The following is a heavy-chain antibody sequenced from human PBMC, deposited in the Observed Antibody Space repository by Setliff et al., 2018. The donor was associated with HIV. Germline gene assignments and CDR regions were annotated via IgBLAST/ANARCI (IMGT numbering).Heavy chain of an antibody. CDR3: ATGGDNKLYSNRYYYHYYMDV. Sequence: GASVMVSCKASGDAFSNYAFIWVRQAPGQGLEWIGGIIPIIGTTNYAQKFQGRVTITADESTSTAYMELSSLRSEDTAVYYCATGGDNKLYSNRYYYHYYMDVWGEGTAVTVSS. J-gene: IGHJ6*03. D-gene: IGHD6-13*01. V-gene: IGHV1-69*13. CDR1: GDAFSNYA. CDR2: IIPIIGTT.